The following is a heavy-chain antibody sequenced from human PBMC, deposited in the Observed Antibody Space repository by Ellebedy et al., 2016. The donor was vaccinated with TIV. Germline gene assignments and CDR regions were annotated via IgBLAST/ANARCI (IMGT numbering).Heavy chain of an antibody. CDR3: TRDLTNIVSGDY. Sequence: AASVKVSCKASGYTFTSYYMHWVRQAPGQGLEWMAWINPNSGGTNYAQNFQGRVTVTRDTSTSTAFLELSRLRSDDTAVYYCTRDLTNIVSGDYWGQGTLVTVSS. CDR1: GYTFTSYY. V-gene: IGHV1-2*02. CDR2: INPNSGGT. D-gene: IGHD5/OR15-5a*01. J-gene: IGHJ4*02.